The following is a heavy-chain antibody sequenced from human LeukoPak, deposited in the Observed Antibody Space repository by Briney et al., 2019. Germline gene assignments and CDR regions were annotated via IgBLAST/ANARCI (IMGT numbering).Heavy chain of an antibody. Sequence: ASVKVSCKASGYTFTGYYIHWVRQAPGQEPEWMGWITPHSGATNYAQKFQGRVTMTRDTSISTAFMELSSLRSDDTAMYYCSRDLLMYYSGSGESTWGQGTQVTVSS. CDR3: SRDLLMYYSGSGEST. CDR1: GYTFTGYY. CDR2: ITPHSGAT. D-gene: IGHD3-10*01. V-gene: IGHV1-2*02. J-gene: IGHJ5*02.